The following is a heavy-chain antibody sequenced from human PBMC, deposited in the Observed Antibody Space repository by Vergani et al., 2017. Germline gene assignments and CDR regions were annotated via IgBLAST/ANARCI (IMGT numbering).Heavy chain of an antibody. V-gene: IGHV3-23*01. D-gene: IGHD1-7*01. CDR1: GFTFSSYA. CDR3: AKDELQPDYYYGMDV. Sequence: EVQLLESGGGLVQPGGSLRLSCAASGFTFSSYAMSWVRQAPGKGLEWVSAISGSGGSTYYADPVTGRFTISRDNPKNTLYLQMNSLRAEAKAVYYCAKDELQPDYYYGMDVWGQGTTVTVSS. CDR2: ISGSGGST. J-gene: IGHJ6*02.